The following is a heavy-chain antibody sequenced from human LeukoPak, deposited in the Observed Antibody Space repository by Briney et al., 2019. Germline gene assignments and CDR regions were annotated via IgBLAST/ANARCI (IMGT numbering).Heavy chain of an antibody. CDR1: GYTLTELS. D-gene: IGHD5-18*01. V-gene: IGHV1-24*01. J-gene: IGHJ3*02. CDR2: FDPEDGET. Sequence: ASVKVSCKVSGYTLTELSMHWVRPAPGKGLEWMGGFDPEDGETIYAQKFQRRVTMTEDTSTDTAYMELSSLRSEDTAVYYCATDSRGYSYGTDAFDIWGQGTMVSVSS. CDR3: ATDSRGYSYGTDAFDI.